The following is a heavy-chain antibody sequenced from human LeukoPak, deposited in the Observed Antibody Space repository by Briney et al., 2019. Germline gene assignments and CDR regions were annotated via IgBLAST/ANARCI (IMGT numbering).Heavy chain of an antibody. CDR1: GFSFSTYN. Sequence: GGSLRLSCEASGFSFSTYNMNWVRQAPGMGLEWFSSITSDSRYRYYADSVKGRFTISRDNATDSLYLQMNSLRAEDTAVYYCAELGITMIGGVWGKGTTVTISS. J-gene: IGHJ6*04. CDR3: AELGITMIGGV. CDR2: ITSDSRYR. V-gene: IGHV3-21*01. D-gene: IGHD3-10*02.